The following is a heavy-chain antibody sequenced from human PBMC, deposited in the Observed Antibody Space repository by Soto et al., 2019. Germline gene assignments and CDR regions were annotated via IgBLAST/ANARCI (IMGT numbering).Heavy chain of an antibody. J-gene: IGHJ4*02. CDR2: IYYSGNT. V-gene: IGHV4-39*01. CDR3: ARGRGAAADYFDF. Sequence: SETLSLTCTVSGGSISSSSYYWGWIRQPPGKGLEWIGSIYYSGNTYYNPSLKSRVTISVDTSKNQFSLKLSSVTAEDTAVYYCARGRGAAADYFDFWGQGTLVTVSS. D-gene: IGHD6-13*01. CDR1: GGSISSSSYY.